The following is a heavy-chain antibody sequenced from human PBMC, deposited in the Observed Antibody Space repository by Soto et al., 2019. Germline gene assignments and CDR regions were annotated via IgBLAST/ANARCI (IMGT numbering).Heavy chain of an antibody. CDR2: IYYGGST. V-gene: IGHV4-59*08. CDR1: GDSMNHNY. CDR3: AKNWNWGSLVH. D-gene: IGHD7-27*01. Sequence: SETLSLTCSISGDSMNHNYWTWIRQPPGKGLEWIGYIYYGGSTNYSPSLKSRVTISVDTPKNQFSLKLSSVTAADTAVYYCAKNWNWGSLVHWGQGTLVTVSS. J-gene: IGHJ4*02.